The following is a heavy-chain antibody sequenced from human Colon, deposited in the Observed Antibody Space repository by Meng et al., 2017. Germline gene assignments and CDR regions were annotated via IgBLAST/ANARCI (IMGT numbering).Heavy chain of an antibody. CDR3: AQNWNMDS. CDR2: ITNTGDRT. V-gene: IGHV3-23*01. CDR1: RFTFSTYA. J-gene: IGHJ4*02. Sequence: GESLKISCAAPRFTFSTYAMTWVRQAPGKGLECVSVITNTGDRTYYADSVKGRFTISRENSKNTLYLQMNSLRAEDTAIYYCAQNWNMDSWGQGTLVTVSS. D-gene: IGHD1-1*01.